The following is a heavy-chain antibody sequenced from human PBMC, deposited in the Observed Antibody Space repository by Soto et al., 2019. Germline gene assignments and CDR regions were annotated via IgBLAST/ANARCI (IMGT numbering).Heavy chain of an antibody. Sequence: QVQLVQSGAEVKKPGASVKVSCEASGYTFTTYDINWVRQATGQGLEWMGWMNPNNGNTGYVQKFQGRVTMTRNTSTSTAYMELSSLRSDDTAVYYCVRGGRERWVQFEGGYWGQGTLVTVSS. CDR2: MNPNNGNT. V-gene: IGHV1-8*01. CDR3: VRGGRERWVQFEGGY. D-gene: IGHD1-1*01. J-gene: IGHJ4*02. CDR1: GYTFTTYD.